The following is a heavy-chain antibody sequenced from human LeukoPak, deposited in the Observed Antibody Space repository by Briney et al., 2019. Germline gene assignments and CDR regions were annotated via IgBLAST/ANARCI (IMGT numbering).Heavy chain of an antibody. D-gene: IGHD4-23*01. CDR3: ARLTDGGLYFDY. CDR1: GGSISSYY. V-gene: IGHV4-39*07. J-gene: IGHJ4*02. Sequence: SETLSLTCTVSGGSISSYYWGWIRQPPGKGLEWIGSIYYSGNTYYNPSLKSRVTISIDTSKNQFSLKLSSVTAADTAVYYCARLTDGGLYFDYWGQGTLVTVSS. CDR2: IYYSGNT.